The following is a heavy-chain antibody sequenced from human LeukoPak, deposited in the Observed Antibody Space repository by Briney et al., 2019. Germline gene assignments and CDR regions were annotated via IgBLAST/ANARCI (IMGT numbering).Heavy chain of an antibody. V-gene: IGHV4-59*01. CDR3: ARGRYYGSGSYYNPYYFDY. D-gene: IGHD3-10*01. CDR1: GGSISSYY. Sequence: PSETLSLTCTVSGGSISSYYWSWIRQPPGKGLEWIGYIYYSGSTNYNPSLKSRVTISVDTSKNQFSLKLSSVTAADTAVYYCARGRYYGSGSYYNPYYFDYWGQGTLVTVSS. J-gene: IGHJ4*02. CDR2: IYYSGST.